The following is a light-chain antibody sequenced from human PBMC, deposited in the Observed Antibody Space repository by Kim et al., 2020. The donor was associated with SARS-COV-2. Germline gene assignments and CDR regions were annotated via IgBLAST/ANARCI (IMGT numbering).Light chain of an antibody. V-gene: IGKV3-11*01. CDR1: QSIGIS. Sequence: PAEGAILSCSASQSIGISLGWYQHKPGQAPRLLIYDAAIRAAGIPDRFSGGGSGTDFTLTIGNLEPEDFAVYYCQQRNNWPPAVTFGGGTKVDIK. CDR2: DAA. CDR3: QQRNNWPPAVT. J-gene: IGKJ4*01.